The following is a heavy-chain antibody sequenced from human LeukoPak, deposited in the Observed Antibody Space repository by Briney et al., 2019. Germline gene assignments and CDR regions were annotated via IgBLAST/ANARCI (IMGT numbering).Heavy chain of an antibody. CDR2: IIPIFGTA. V-gene: IGHV1-69*01. CDR3: ARDPTPWYYDSSGYFDY. Sequence: VASVNVSCKASGGTFSSYAISWVRQAPGQGLEWMGGIIPIFGTANYAQKFQGRVTITADESTSTAYMELSSLRSEDTAVYYCARDPTPWYYDSSGYFDYWGQGTLVTVSS. CDR1: GGTFSSYA. J-gene: IGHJ4*02. D-gene: IGHD3-22*01.